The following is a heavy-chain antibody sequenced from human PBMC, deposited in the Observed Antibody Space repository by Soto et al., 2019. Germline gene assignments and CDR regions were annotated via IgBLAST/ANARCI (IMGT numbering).Heavy chain of an antibody. J-gene: IGHJ5*02. Sequence: ASVKVSCKASGYTFTSYYIHWVRQAPGQGLEWMGVINPSGGSTSYAQNFQGRVTMTRDMSTSTVYMELSSLRSEDTAVYYCVRESTPTRWFDPWGQGTLVTVSS. V-gene: IGHV1-46*03. CDR2: INPSGGST. D-gene: IGHD2-2*01. CDR1: GYTFTSYY. CDR3: VRESTPTRWFDP.